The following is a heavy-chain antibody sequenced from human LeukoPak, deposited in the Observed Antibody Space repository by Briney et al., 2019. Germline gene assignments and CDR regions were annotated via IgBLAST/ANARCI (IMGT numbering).Heavy chain of an antibody. J-gene: IGHJ4*02. D-gene: IGHD1-26*01. Sequence: SETLSLTCAVYGGSFSGYFWTWVRQPPGMGLEWIGEINHSGSTSYSPSLKSRVTISVDTSKNQFSLNVRSVTAADTAIYYCARVPESVGINYFDSWGQETLLTVSS. V-gene: IGHV4-34*01. CDR3: ARVPESVGINYFDS. CDR1: GGSFSGYF. CDR2: INHSGST.